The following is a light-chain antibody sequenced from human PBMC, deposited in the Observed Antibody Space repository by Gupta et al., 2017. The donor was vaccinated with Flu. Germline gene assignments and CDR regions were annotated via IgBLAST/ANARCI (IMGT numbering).Light chain of an antibody. CDR3: MQTTRWPT. CDR2: KVS. Sequence: DIVMTQSPLSLSVSPGQPASISCRSSQSLVYSDGDTYLTWFHQRPGQSPRRLIYKVSNRDSGVPDRFSGGGSGSDFTLKISRVEAEDVGIYYCMQTTRWPTFGQGTRLEIK. V-gene: IGKV2-30*01. CDR1: QSLVYSDGDTY. J-gene: IGKJ2*01.